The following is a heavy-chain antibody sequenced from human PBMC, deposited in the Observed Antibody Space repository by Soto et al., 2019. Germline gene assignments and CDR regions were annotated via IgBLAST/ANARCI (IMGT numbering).Heavy chain of an antibody. CDR1: GYPVTAYY. V-gene: IGHV1-2*02. CDR2: INPATGAA. Sequence: QLHLVQSGAVVKKPGASVTVSCSASGYPVTAYYMHWVRQAPGRGLEWMGGINPATGAAKYTQTLQGRVIMSMVTSTSTVFMGLTGLTSEAAAVFPCARRGGVGVAGSAAFDMWGQGTLVTVSS. D-gene: IGHD3-3*01. J-gene: IGHJ3*02. CDR3: ARRGGVGVAGSAAFDM.